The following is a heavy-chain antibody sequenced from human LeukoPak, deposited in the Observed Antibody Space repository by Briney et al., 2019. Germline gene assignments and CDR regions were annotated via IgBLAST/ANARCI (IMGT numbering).Heavy chain of an antibody. CDR2: IKSDESTR. J-gene: IGHJ6*02. D-gene: IGHD5-12*01. Sequence: GGSLRLSCAASGFIFTDYWMIWFRQAPGKGLVWVSRIKSDESTRDYADFVKGRFTISRDNARNTVYLQINSLIAEDTAVYYCARGLRDRYGMDVWGQGTTVTVSS. CDR1: GFIFTDYW. CDR3: ARGLRDRYGMDV. V-gene: IGHV3-74*01.